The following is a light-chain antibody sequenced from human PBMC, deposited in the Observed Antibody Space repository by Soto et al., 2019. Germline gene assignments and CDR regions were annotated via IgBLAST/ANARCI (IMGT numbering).Light chain of an antibody. J-gene: IGKJ1*01. CDR2: GAS. Sequence: EIVLTQSPGTLSLSPGERATLSCRASQSVSSSYLAWYQQKPGQAPRLLIYGASSRATGIPDRFSGSGSGTDFTVTIRRMQHEDFEVYYCKQYSRTFGQGTKVDIK. CDR1: QSVSSSY. CDR3: KQYSRT. V-gene: IGKV3-20*01.